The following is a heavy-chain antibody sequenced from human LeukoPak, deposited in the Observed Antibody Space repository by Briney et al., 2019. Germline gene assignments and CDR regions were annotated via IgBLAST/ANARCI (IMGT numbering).Heavy chain of an antibody. CDR3: ARDPPLGYCSSTSCPHLDY. D-gene: IGHD2-2*01. CDR2: ISSSSSFI. Sequence: MAGGSLRLSCAASGFTFSSYSMNWVRQASGKGLEWVSSISSSSSFIYYADSVKGRFTISRDNAKNSLYLQMNSLRAEDTAVYYCARDPPLGYCSSTSCPHLDYWGQGTLVTVSS. J-gene: IGHJ4*02. V-gene: IGHV3-21*01. CDR1: GFTFSSYS.